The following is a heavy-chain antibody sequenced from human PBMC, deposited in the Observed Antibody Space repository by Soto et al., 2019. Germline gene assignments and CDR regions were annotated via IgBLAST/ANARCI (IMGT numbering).Heavy chain of an antibody. Sequence: EVQLVESGGGLVQPGRSLRLSCAASGFTFDDYAMHWVRQAPGKGLEWVSGISWNSGSIGYADSVKGRFTISRDNAKNSLELEMNSLRAEDTALYYCGKGLRAGTGYGMEVWGQGTTVSVSS. CDR3: GKGLRAGTGYGMEV. J-gene: IGHJ6*02. CDR1: GFTFDDYA. D-gene: IGHD6-13*01. CDR2: ISWNSGSI. V-gene: IGHV3-9*01.